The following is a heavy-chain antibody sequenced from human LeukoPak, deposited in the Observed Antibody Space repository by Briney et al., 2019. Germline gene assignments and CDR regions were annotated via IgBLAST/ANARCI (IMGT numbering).Heavy chain of an antibody. CDR3: ARDQQYSSSWNDAFDI. V-gene: IGHV1-18*01. CDR2: ISAYNGNT. CDR1: GYTFTSYG. J-gene: IGHJ3*02. Sequence: GASVKVSCKASGYTFTSYGISWVRQAPGQGLEWMGWISAYNGNTNYAQKLQGRVTMTTDTSTSTAYMELRSLRSDDTAVYYCARDQQYSSSWNDAFDIWGQGTMVTVSS. D-gene: IGHD6-13*01.